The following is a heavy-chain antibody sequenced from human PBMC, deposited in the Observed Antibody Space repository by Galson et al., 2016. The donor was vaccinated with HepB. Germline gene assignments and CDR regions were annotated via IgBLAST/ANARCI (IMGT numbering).Heavy chain of an antibody. CDR3: ARLTLPGICCYFYY. V-gene: IGHV3-64*04. CDR1: GFTFSSYA. Sequence: SLRLSCAASGFTFSSYAMYWVRQAPGKGLEYVSGISNNAGSTYYADSVKGRFTISRGTYNTAYLQMNSLRAEDTAIYYCARLTLPGICCYFYYWGQGTLVTVSS. J-gene: IGHJ4*02. D-gene: IGHD3-9*01. CDR2: ISNNAGST.